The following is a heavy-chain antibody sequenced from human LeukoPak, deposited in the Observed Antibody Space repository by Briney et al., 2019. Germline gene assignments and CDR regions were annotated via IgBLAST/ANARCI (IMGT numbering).Heavy chain of an antibody. V-gene: IGHV4-39*07. J-gene: IGHJ3*02. Sequence: SETLSLTCTVSGGSISSSSYYWGWIRQPPGKGLEWVGSFYYSGSTYYNPSLKSRVTISVDTSKNQFSLKLSSVTAADTAVYYCARWGGGYAFDIWGQGTMVTVSS. CDR2: FYYSGST. CDR3: ARWGGGYAFDI. CDR1: GGSISSSSYY. D-gene: IGHD1-26*01.